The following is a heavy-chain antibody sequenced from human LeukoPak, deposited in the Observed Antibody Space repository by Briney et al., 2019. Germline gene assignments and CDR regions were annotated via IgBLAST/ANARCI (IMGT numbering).Heavy chain of an antibody. CDR2: ITSNGDST. CDR1: GFFFGREV. J-gene: IGHJ4*02. CDR3: VRDYSGTHSYDY. Sequence: GGSLRLSCAASGFFFGREVMHWVRQVPGKGLEYVSTITSNGDSTYDAQSVKGRFTISRDNSKDTLYLQMGSLRVEDTAVYYCVRDYSGTHSYDYWGQGTLVTVSS. D-gene: IGHD1-26*01. V-gene: IGHV3-64*01.